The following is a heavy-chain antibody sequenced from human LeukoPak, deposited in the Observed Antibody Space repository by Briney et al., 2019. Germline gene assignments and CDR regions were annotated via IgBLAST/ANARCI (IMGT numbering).Heavy chain of an antibody. D-gene: IGHD3-10*01. V-gene: IGHV3-33*01. CDR1: GFTFSSYG. Sequence: PGRSLRLSCEASGFTFSSYGIHWVRQPPGKGLEWVAVIWSDGSNKYYEDSVKGRFTISRDNSKNTLYLQMNSLRAEDTAVYYCARDSSMVRGVIEGFDYWGQGTLVTVSS. CDR3: ARDSSMVRGVIEGFDY. J-gene: IGHJ4*02. CDR2: IWSDGSNK.